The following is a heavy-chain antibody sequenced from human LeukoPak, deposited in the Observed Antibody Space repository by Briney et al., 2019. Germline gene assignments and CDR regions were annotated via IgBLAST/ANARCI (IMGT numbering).Heavy chain of an antibody. J-gene: IGHJ5*02. CDR3: AAGSTIFGVLIMGSWFDP. CDR2: INHSGST. V-gene: IGHV4-34*01. D-gene: IGHD3-3*01. CDR1: GGSFSGYY. Sequence: ASETLSLTCAVYGGSFSGYYWSWIRQPPGKGLEWIGEINHSGSTNYNPSLKSRVTISVDTSKNQFSLKLSSVTAADTAVYYCAAGSTIFGVLIMGSWFDPWGQGTLVTVSS.